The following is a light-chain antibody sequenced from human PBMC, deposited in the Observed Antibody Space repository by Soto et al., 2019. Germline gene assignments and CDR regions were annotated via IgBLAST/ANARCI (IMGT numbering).Light chain of an antibody. CDR3: QSFDSSLRVDA. V-gene: IGLV1-40*01. J-gene: IGLJ1*01. Sequence: QSVLTQPPSVSGAPGQRVTISCTGSSSNFGAGYEVHWYKQLPGAAPTLVIFNNLNRPSGVPERFSGSKSGTSASLVISGLQAEDEADYYCQSFDSSLRVDAFGSGTKVTVL. CDR1: SSNFGAGYE. CDR2: NNL.